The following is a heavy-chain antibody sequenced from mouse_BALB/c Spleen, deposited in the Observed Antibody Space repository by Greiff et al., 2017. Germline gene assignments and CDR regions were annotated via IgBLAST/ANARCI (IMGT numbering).Heavy chain of an antibody. CDR3: TRKYGYDEGWFAY. J-gene: IGHJ3*01. CDR1: GYSFTSYW. CDR2: IYPGNSDT. D-gene: IGHD2-2*01. V-gene: IGHV1-5*01. Sequence: EVKLEESGTVLARPGASVKMSCKASGYSFTSYWMHWVKQRPGQGLEWIGAIYPGNSDTSYNQKFKGKAKLTAVTSASTAYMELSSLTNEDSAVYYCTRKYGYDEGWFAYWGQGTLVTVSA.